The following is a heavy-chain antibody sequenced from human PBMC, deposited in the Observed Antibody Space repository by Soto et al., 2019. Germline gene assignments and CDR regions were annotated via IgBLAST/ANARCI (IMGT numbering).Heavy chain of an antibody. Sequence: SETLSLTCTVSGGSISSYYWSWIRQPPGKGLEWIGYIYYSGSTNYNPSLKSRVTISVDTSKNQFSLKLSSVTAADTAVYYCARGRSEIVVVVAATIYYYYGMDVWGQGTTVTVSS. D-gene: IGHD2-15*01. CDR3: ARGRSEIVVVVAATIYYYYGMDV. V-gene: IGHV4-59*12. CDR2: IYYSGST. CDR1: GGSISSYY. J-gene: IGHJ6*02.